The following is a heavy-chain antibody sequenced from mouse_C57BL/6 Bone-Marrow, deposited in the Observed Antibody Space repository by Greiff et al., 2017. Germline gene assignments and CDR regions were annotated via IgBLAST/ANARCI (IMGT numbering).Heavy chain of an antibody. D-gene: IGHD4-1*01. CDR3: ARLTGYFDY. J-gene: IGHJ2*01. CDR2: IWTGGGT. Sequence: VQLQQSGPGLVAPSQSLSITCTASGFSLTSYAISWVRQPPGKGLEWLGVIWTGGGTNYNSALKSRLSISQDNAKSQVFLKMNSLQTDDTARYYCARLTGYFDYWGQGTTLTVSS. V-gene: IGHV2-9-1*01. CDR1: GFSLTSYA.